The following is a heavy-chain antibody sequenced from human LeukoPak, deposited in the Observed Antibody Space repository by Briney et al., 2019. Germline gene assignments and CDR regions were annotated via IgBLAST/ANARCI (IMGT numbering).Heavy chain of an antibody. CDR1: GGSISSSRYY. D-gene: IGHD4/OR15-4a*01. J-gene: IGHJ6*02. CDR2: IYYSGST. Sequence: PSETLSLTCTVSGGSISSSRYYWGWIRQPPGEGLGWVGTIYYSGSTYYNPSLKGRVTISVDTSKNQFSLELRSLTAADTAVYYCARPHANGGFYGMDVWGQGTTVTVSS. CDR3: ARPHANGGFYGMDV. V-gene: IGHV4-39*01.